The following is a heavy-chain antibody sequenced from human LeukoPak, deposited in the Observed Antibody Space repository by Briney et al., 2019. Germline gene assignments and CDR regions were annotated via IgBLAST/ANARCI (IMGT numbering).Heavy chain of an antibody. Sequence: GGSLRLSCAASGFTFSNYWMHWVRQAPGKGLVWVSRVNSDGSTITYADSVKGRFTISRDNAKNTLYLQMNSLRAEDTAVYYCESIITEIPNWGQGTLVTVSS. J-gene: IGHJ4*02. CDR3: ESIITEIPN. CDR1: GFTFSNYW. CDR2: VNSDGSTI. V-gene: IGHV3-74*01. D-gene: IGHD1-20*01.